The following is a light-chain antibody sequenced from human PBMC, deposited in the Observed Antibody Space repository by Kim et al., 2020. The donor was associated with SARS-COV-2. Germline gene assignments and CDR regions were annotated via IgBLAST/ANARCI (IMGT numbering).Light chain of an antibody. CDR3: QVWDTTSDWV. J-gene: IGLJ3*02. CDR2: YDN. Sequence: ELTQPPSVSVAPGQTATITCGEDNIGTKSVHWYQQKPGQAPLLVISYDNDRSSGIPERFSGSNSGDTATLAISRVEPGDEGDYYCQVWDTTSDWVFGGGTQLTVL. CDR1: NIGTKS. V-gene: IGLV3-21*01.